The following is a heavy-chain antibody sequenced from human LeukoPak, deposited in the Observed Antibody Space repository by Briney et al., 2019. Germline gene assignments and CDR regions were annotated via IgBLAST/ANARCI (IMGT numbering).Heavy chain of an antibody. V-gene: IGHV4-34*01. CDR2: IHHRGST. D-gene: IGHD3-10*01. CDR3: ARDLYYGSGAFDI. J-gene: IGHJ3*02. Sequence: SETLSLTCVVYGGSFSGYYWSWIRQPPGKGLGWIGEIHHRGSTNYNPTLKSRVTISVDTSKSQFSLKLSSVTAADTAVYYCARDLYYGSGAFDIWGQGTMVTVSS. CDR1: GGSFSGYY.